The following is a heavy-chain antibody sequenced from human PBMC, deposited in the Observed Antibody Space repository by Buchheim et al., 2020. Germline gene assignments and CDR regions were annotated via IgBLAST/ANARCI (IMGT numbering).Heavy chain of an antibody. D-gene: IGHD1-26*01. V-gene: IGHV3-30*04. CDR1: GFTFSSYA. Sequence: QVQLVESGGGVVQPGRSLRLSCAASGFTFSSYAMHWVRQAPGKGLEWVAVISYDGSNKYYADSVKGRFTISRDNSKNTLYLQMNSLRAEDTAVYYCARDRGGSYYPPWYFDLWGRGTL. J-gene: IGHJ2*01. CDR3: ARDRGGSYYPPWYFDL. CDR2: ISYDGSNK.